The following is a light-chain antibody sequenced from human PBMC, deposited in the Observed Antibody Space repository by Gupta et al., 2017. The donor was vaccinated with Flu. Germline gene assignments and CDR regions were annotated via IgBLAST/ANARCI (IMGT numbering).Light chain of an antibody. CDR1: QNVLSISNNRNS. V-gene: IGKV4-1*01. J-gene: IGKJ1*01. Sequence: SLGERATINCKSSQNVLSISNNRNSLAWYQQKQGQPPKLVIYWASTRESGVPDRFSGSGSGTEFTLTISSLQAEDVAVYYCQQDDSTPWTFGQGTKVEIK. CDR2: WAS. CDR3: QQDDSTPWT.